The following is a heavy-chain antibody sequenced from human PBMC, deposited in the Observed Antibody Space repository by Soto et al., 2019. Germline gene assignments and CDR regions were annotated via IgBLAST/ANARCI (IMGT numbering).Heavy chain of an antibody. CDR2: ISSSSSSI. V-gene: IGHV3-48*02. J-gene: IGHJ4*02. CDR1: GFTFSSYS. CDR3: ASKSRGPY. D-gene: IGHD6-19*01. Sequence: EVQLVESGGGLVQPGGSLRLSCAASGFTFSSYSMNWVRQAPGKGLEWVSYISSSSSSIYYADSVKGRFTISRDNAKNSRYLQMNSLRDDDTAVYYCASKSRGPYWGQGTLVTVSS.